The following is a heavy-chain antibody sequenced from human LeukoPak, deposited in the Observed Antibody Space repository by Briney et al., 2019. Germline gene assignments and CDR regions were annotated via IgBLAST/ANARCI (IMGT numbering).Heavy chain of an antibody. CDR3: ARGEFDYGDYGQLMAVDY. CDR2: INHSGST. D-gene: IGHD4-17*01. J-gene: IGHJ4*02. Sequence: PSETLTLTCAVYGGSFSGYYWSWIRQPPGKGLEWIGEINHSGSTNYNPSLKSRGTISVDTSKNQFSLKLSSVTAADTAVYYCARGEFDYGDYGQLMAVDYWGQGTLVTVSS. V-gene: IGHV4-34*01. CDR1: GGSFSGYY.